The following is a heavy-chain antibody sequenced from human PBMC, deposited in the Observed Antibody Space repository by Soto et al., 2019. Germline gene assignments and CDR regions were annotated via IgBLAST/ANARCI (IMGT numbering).Heavy chain of an antibody. CDR3: AKGPDFWSGYYPTTFDY. J-gene: IGHJ4*02. Sequence: GGSLRLSCAASGFTFSSYAISWVRQAPGKGLEWVSAISGSGGSTYYADSVKGRFTISRDNSKNTLYLQMNSLRAEDTAVYYCAKGPDFWSGYYPTTFDYWGQGTLVTVSS. CDR2: ISGSGGST. V-gene: IGHV3-23*01. D-gene: IGHD3-3*01. CDR1: GFTFSSYA.